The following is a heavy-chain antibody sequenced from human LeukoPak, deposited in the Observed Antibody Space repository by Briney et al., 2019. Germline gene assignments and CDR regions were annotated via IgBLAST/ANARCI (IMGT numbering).Heavy chain of an antibody. CDR3: ASQHYSSGSNAAMDV. Sequence: SVKVPCKASGYTFTYRFLHWVRQAPGQAPEWMGWITPFNGNANYAQTYQGRVTITSDRSMTTAYMELSSLRAEDTAMYYCASQHYSSGSNAAMDVWGQGTAVTVSS. CDR2: ITPFNGNA. V-gene: IGHV1-45*02. CDR1: GYTFTYRF. J-gene: IGHJ6*02. D-gene: IGHD3-10*01.